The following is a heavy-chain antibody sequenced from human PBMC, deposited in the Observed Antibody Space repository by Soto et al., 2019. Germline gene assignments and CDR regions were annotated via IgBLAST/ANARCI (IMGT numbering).Heavy chain of an antibody. J-gene: IGHJ4*02. D-gene: IGHD3-3*01. CDR2: ISYDGSNK. Sequence: QVQLVESGGGVVQPGRSLRLSCAASGFTFSSYAMHWVRQAPGKGLESVAVISYDGSNKYYADSVKGRFTISRDNSKNTLYLQMNSLRAEDTAVYYCARGGRFLEFLLPPFDYWGQGTLVTVSS. CDR3: ARGGRFLEFLLPPFDY. V-gene: IGHV3-30-3*01. CDR1: GFTFSSYA.